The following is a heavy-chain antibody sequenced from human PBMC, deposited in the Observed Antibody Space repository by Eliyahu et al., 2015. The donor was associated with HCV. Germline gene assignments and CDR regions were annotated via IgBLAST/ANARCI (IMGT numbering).Heavy chain of an antibody. J-gene: IGHJ3*02. D-gene: IGHD1-20*01. V-gene: IGHV5-51*01. CDR3: ARPPDPRYNWNDDAFDI. CDR1: GYSFTXYW. CDR2: IYPGDSDT. Sequence: EVQLVQSGAEVKKPGXXLKISCKGXGYSFTXYWIGWVXQMPGKGLEWMGIIYPGDSDTRYSPSFQGQVTISADKSISTAYLQWSSLKASDTAMYYCARPPDPRYNWNDDAFDIWGQGTMVTVSS.